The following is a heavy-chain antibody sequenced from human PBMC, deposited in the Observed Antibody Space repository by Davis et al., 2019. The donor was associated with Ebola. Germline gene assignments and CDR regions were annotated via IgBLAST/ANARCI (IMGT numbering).Heavy chain of an antibody. D-gene: IGHD1-26*01. V-gene: IGHV1-8*01. CDR3: AKDTSNIWFDV. Sequence: ASVKVSCKASGYTFTSYDINWVRQATGQGLEWMGWMNPNSGNTGYAQKFQGRVTMTRNTSISTAYMEVSSLRVEDTAIYYCAKDTSNIWFDVWGQGTMVTVSS. CDR2: MNPNSGNT. CDR1: GYTFTSYD. J-gene: IGHJ3*01.